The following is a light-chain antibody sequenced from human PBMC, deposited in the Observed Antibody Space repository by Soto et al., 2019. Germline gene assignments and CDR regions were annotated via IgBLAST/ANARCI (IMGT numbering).Light chain of an antibody. V-gene: IGLV2-23*01. J-gene: IGLJ2*01. CDR3: CLDVV. CDR2: EGS. CDR1: SSDVGSYNL. Sequence: QSALTQPASVSGSPGQSITISCTGTSSDVGSYNLVSWYQQHPGKAPKLMIYEGSKRPSGVSYRFSGSKSGITASLTISGLQAEDEADYYCCLDVVFGGGNKLTVL.